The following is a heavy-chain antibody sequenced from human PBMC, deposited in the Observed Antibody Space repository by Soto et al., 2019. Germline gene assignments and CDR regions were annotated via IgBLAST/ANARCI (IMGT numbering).Heavy chain of an antibody. CDR2: IYYSGST. CDR3: ATVRGSGCTGDVFHI. V-gene: IGHV4-39*01. D-gene: IGHD6-19*01. J-gene: IGHJ3*02. CDR1: GGSISSGSYY. Sequence: QVQLHESGPGLVKPSETLSLTCAVSGGSISSGSYYWGWIRQSPGKGLDLIGTIYYSGSTFYNPSLKSRATISVDTAKNQFSLKLSSVTAADTAVYYCATVRGSGCTGDVFHIWGQGTTVTVSS.